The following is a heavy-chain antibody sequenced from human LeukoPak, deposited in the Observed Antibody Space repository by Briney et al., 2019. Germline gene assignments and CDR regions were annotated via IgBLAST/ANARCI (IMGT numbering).Heavy chain of an antibody. V-gene: IGHV4-4*02. Sequence: SGTLSLTCAVSGGSISSSNWWSWVRQPPGKGLEWIGEIYHSGSTNYNPSLKSRVTISVDKSKNQFSLKLSSVTAADTAVYYCARTSQGVTGYSSSWYGTYYYYYMDVWGKGTTVTVSS. CDR3: ARTSQGVTGYSSSWYGTYYYYYMDV. J-gene: IGHJ6*03. D-gene: IGHD6-13*01. CDR1: GGSISSSNW. CDR2: IYHSGST.